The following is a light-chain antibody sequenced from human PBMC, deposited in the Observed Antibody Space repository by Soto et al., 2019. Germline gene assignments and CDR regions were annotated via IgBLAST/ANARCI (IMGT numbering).Light chain of an antibody. J-gene: IGLJ2*01. CDR3: NSYRSSITPVV. V-gene: IGLV2-14*01. Sequence: QSVLTQPASVSGSPGQSITISCTGTSSDVGGYNYVSWYQHHPGKAPKLMIYEVSDRPSGVSNRFSGSKSGNTASLTISGLQAEDEADYYCNSYRSSITPVVFGGGTKLTVL. CDR1: SSDVGGYNY. CDR2: EVS.